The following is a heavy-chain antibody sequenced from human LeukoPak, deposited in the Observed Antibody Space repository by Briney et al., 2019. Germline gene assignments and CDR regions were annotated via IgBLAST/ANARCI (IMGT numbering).Heavy chain of an antibody. D-gene: IGHD3-10*01. CDR2: IYYSGST. J-gene: IGHJ4*02. V-gene: IGHV4-30-4*08. Sequence: PSETLSLTCTVSGGSVSSGSYYWSWIRQPPGTGLEWIGYIYYSGSTYYNPSLKSRVTISVDTSKNQFSLKLSSVTAADTAVYYCARDANYYGSGRVAGAFDYWGQGTLVTVSS. CDR1: GGSVSSGSYY. CDR3: ARDANYYGSGRVAGAFDY.